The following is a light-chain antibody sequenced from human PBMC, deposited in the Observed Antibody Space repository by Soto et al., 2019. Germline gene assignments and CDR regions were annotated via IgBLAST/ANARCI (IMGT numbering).Light chain of an antibody. Sequence: AIQMTQSPSSLSASVGDRVTITCRAGQSIGNDLAWFQQRPGKAPKLLIYAASSLQSGVPSRFSGRGSGRDFTLTISSLQPEDFATYYCQQSFTYPLTFGQGTRLEI. CDR3: QQSFTYPLT. CDR1: QSIGND. V-gene: IGKV1-6*01. J-gene: IGKJ5*01. CDR2: AAS.